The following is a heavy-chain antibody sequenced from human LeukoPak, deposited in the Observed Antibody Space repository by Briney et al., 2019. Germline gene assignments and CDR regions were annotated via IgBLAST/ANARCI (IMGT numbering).Heavy chain of an antibody. CDR2: IKKDGSNK. CDR1: GFTFSSYW. J-gene: IGHJ6*03. CDR3: AKGLGDYSYYYMDV. Sequence: GGSLRLSCAASGFTFSSYWMSWVRQAPGKGLEWVANIKKDGSNKYYVESLKGRFTISRDNSKNTLYLQMNSLRAEDTAVYYCAKGLGDYSYYYMDVWGKGTTVTVSS. V-gene: IGHV3-7*03. D-gene: IGHD3-16*01.